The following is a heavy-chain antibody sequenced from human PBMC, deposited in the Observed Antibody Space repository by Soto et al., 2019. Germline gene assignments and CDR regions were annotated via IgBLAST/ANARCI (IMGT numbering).Heavy chain of an antibody. CDR2: MNPNSGNT. CDR3: ARPYYDSSGYYLAF. Sequence: GASVKVSCKASGYTFTSYDINWVQQATGQGLEWMGWMNPNSGNTGYAQKFQGRVTMTRNTSISTAYMELSSLRSEDTAVYYCARPYYDSSGYYLAFWGQGTLVTVSS. CDR1: GYTFTSYD. D-gene: IGHD3-22*01. V-gene: IGHV1-8*01. J-gene: IGHJ4*02.